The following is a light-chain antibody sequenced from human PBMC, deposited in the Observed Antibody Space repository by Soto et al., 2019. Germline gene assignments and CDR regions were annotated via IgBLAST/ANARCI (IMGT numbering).Light chain of an antibody. V-gene: IGLV2-8*01. Sequence: QSVLTQPPSASGSPGQSVTISCSGTSSDVGANNYVSWYQQHPGKAPKLMMYEVTKRPSGVPDRFSGSKSGNTASLTVSGLQADDEADYYCSTFGGSKVFGGGTNHRP. CDR2: EVT. CDR1: SSDVGANNY. CDR3: STFGGSKV. J-gene: IGLJ2*01.